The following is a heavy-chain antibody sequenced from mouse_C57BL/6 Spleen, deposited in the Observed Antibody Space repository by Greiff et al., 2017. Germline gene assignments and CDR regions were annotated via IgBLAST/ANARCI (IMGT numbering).Heavy chain of an antibody. CDR2: ISSGGSYT. V-gene: IGHV5-6*01. CDR3: ARQGITTVVATPYYYAMDY. CDR1: GFTFSSYG. D-gene: IGHD1-1*01. J-gene: IGHJ4*01. Sequence: EVMLVESGGDLVKPGGSLKLSCAASGFTFSSYGMSWVRQTPDKRLEWVATISSGGSYTYYPDSVKGRFTISRDNAKNTLYLQMSSLKSEDTAMYYCARQGITTVVATPYYYAMDYWGQGTSVTVSS.